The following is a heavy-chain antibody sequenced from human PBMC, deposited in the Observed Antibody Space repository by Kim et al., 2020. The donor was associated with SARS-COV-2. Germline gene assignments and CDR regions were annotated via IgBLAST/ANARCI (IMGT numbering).Heavy chain of an antibody. CDR1: GGSFSGYY. CDR3: ARVLRDVDTAMVPDY. D-gene: IGHD5-18*01. V-gene: IGHV4-34*01. J-gene: IGHJ4*02. CDR2: INHSGST. Sequence: SETLSLTCAVYGGSFSGYYWSWIRQPPGKGLEWIGEINHSGSTNYNPSLKSRVTISVDTSKNQFSLKLSSVTAADTAVYYCARVLRDVDTAMVPDYWGQGSLVYVTS.